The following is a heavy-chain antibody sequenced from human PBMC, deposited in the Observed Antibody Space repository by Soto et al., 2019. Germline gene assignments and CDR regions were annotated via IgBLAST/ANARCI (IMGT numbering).Heavy chain of an antibody. CDR3: ASALKANDAFDI. Sequence: PGGSLRLSCAASGFTFSDYYMSWNRQAPGKGLEWVSDISCSGSNIYYADSVKGRFTISRDKAKNSLYLQMNSLRAEDTAVYYCASALKANDAFDIWGQGTMVTVSS. V-gene: IGHV3-11*04. CDR1: GFTFSDYY. CDR2: ISCSGSNI. J-gene: IGHJ3*02.